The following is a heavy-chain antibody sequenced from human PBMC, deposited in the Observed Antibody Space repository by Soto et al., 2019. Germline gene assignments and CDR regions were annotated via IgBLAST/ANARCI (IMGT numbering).Heavy chain of an antibody. CDR2: ISGSGGGT. CDR3: AKGITYYDISTGTPHPAY. Sequence: GGSLRLSCAASGFTFSSYAMSWVRQAPGKGLEWVSAISGSGGGTYYADSVKGRFTISRDNSKNTLYLQMNSLRAEDTAVYYCAKGITYYDISTGTPHPAYWGQGTLVTVSS. V-gene: IGHV3-23*01. D-gene: IGHD3-9*01. J-gene: IGHJ4*02. CDR1: GFTFSSYA.